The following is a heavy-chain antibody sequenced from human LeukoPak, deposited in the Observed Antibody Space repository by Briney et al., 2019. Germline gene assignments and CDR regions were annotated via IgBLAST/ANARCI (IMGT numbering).Heavy chain of an antibody. Sequence: SETLSLTCAVYCGSFSGYYWSWIRQPPGKGLEWIGEINHSGSTNYNPSLKSRVTISVDTSKNQFSLKLSSVTAADTAVYYCTRGSGYGTAAASRDYYYYMDVWGKGTTVTVSS. CDR3: TRGSGYGTAAASRDYYYYMDV. CDR2: INHSGST. J-gene: IGHJ6*03. V-gene: IGHV4-34*01. CDR1: CGSFSGYY. D-gene: IGHD6-13*01.